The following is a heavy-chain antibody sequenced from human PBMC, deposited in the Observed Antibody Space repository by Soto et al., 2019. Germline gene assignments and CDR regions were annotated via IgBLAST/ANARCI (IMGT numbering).Heavy chain of an antibody. CDR3: ARHAKKRELTIPYYYYYYMDV. V-gene: IGHV4-59*08. CDR1: DGSISNYY. Sequence: PSETLSLTCTVSDGSISNYYWSWIRQPPGRGLEWIGYVWYSGTTKYNPALTSRVSMSVDTSENQFSLRLNSVTAADTAVYYCARHAKKRELTIPYYYYYYMDVWGKGTRVTVSS. CDR2: VWYSGTT. D-gene: IGHD1-26*01. J-gene: IGHJ6*03.